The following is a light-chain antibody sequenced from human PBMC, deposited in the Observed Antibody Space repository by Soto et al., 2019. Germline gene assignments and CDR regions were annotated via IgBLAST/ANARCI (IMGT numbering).Light chain of an antibody. CDR2: LDTDGRH. CDR1: SGRYTYI. V-gene: IGLV4-69*01. J-gene: IGLJ2*01. Sequence: QSVLTQSPSASASLGASVKLTCTLSSGRYTYIIAWHQQQPGRGPRYLLSLDTDGRHNKGAGIPDRFSGSSSGAERYLTISSLQSEDEADYYCQTWGTGIHEIFGGGTQLTVL. CDR3: QTWGTGIHEI.